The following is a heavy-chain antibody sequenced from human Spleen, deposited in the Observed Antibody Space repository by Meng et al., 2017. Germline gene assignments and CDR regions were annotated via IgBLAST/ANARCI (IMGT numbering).Heavy chain of an antibody. Sequence: GESLKISCAASGFTFSSYNMHWVRQTPGEGLVWVSRINTDASITTYADSVKGRFTISRHNSKNTLYLQMNNLRDEDTAVYYCAREISMSVTAYYYGMDVWGQGTTVTVSS. J-gene: IGHJ6*02. CDR3: AREISMSVTAYYYGMDV. CDR2: INTDASIT. CDR1: GFTFSSYN. V-gene: IGHV3-74*03. D-gene: IGHD2-21*02.